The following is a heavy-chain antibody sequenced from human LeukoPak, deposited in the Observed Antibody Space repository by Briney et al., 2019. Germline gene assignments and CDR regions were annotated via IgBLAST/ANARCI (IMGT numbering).Heavy chain of an antibody. D-gene: IGHD3-9*01. CDR2: IYTSGNT. J-gene: IGHJ4*02. CDR1: GGSISSYY. Sequence: SETLSLTCTVSGGSISSYYWSWIRQPAGKGLEWIGRIYTSGNTNYNPSLKGRVTMSVDTSKNQFSLKLSSVTAADTAVYYCARDNYDILTGYSYFDHWGQGTLVTASS. V-gene: IGHV4-4*07. CDR3: ARDNYDILTGYSYFDH.